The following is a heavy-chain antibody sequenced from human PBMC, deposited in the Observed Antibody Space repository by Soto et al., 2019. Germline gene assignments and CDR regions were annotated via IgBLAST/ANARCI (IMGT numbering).Heavy chain of an antibody. D-gene: IGHD7-27*01. J-gene: IGHJ6*02. V-gene: IGHV4-39*01. Sequence: PSETLSLTCTVSGGSSSSSSYYWGWIRQPPGKGLEWIGSIYYSGSTYYNPSLKSRVTISVDTSKNQFSLKLSSVTAADTAVYYCARREYYLYEPGDYDYYYGMDVWGQGTTVTVSS. CDR1: GGSSSSSSYY. CDR2: IYYSGST. CDR3: ARREYYLYEPGDYDYYYGMDV.